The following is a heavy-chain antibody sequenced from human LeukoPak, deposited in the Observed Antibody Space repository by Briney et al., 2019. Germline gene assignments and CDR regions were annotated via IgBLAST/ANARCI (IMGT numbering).Heavy chain of an antibody. CDR1: GFTFSSYA. CDR2: ISGSGGST. CDR3: AKDLRDYYDSSGPWGYFDY. J-gene: IGHJ4*02. Sequence: GGFLRLSCAASGFTFSSYAMSWVRQAPGKGLEWVSAISGSGGSTYYADSVKGRFTISRDNSKNTLYLQMNSLRAEDTAVYYCAKDLRDYYDSSGPWGYFDYWGQGTLVTVSS. V-gene: IGHV3-23*01. D-gene: IGHD3-22*01.